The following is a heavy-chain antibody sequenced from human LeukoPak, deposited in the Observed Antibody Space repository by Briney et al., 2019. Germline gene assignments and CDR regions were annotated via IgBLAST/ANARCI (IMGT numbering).Heavy chain of an antibody. CDR1: GFTFSSYA. V-gene: IGHV3-64D*06. J-gene: IGHJ4*02. CDR2: IRSSGGGT. Sequence: PGGSLRLSCSASGFTFSSYAMHRVRQAPGKGLEYVSAIRSSGGGTYYADSVKGRFTISRDNSRNTLYLQMSSLRAEDTAVYYCVPPPGWLRDFDYWGQGTLVTVSS. D-gene: IGHD5-12*01. CDR3: VPPPGWLRDFDY.